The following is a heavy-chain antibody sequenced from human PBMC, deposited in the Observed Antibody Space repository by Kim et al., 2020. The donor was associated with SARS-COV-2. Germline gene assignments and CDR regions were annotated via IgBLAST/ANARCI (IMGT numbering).Heavy chain of an antibody. V-gene: IGHV3-23*01. D-gene: IGHD6-13*01. CDR1: GFTFNSFA. CDR3: ARHVHSSTWTFFWYFVL. CDR2: IFGSGSNT. J-gene: IGHJ2*01. Sequence: GGSLRLSCAASGFTFNSFAMSWVRQVPGKGLEWVSNIFGSGSNTYYADSVKGRFTISRDNSKNTLYLQMNSLRAEDTAIYYCARHVHSSTWTFFWYFVLWGRGTLVTVSS.